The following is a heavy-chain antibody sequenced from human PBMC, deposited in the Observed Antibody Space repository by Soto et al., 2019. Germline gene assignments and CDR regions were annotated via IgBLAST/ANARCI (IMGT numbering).Heavy chain of an antibody. Sequence: SDALSLTASASGYSITIGYYWGWIRQPPEKGLEWMGPIHHTGGTYYNPSLKSRVSMSIDTSKNQFSLRLSSVTAADTAVHYCARVGPDCTSVSCIRGRVFDPWGHATLVTFSS. CDR1: GYSITIGYY. D-gene: IGHD2-8*01. CDR2: IHHTGGT. CDR3: ARVGPDCTSVSCIRGRVFDP. J-gene: IGHJ5*02. V-gene: IGHV4-38-2*02.